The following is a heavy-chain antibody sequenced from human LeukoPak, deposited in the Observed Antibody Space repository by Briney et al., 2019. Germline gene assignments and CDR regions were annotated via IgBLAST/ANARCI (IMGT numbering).Heavy chain of an antibody. CDR2: IWYDGSKK. Sequence: GRSLRLSCAASGFTFSSYGMHWVRQAPGKGLEWVAVIWYDGSKKYYADSVKGRFTISRDNSKNTLYLQMNSLRAEDTAVYYCARGDSGYDFLDYWGQGTLVTVSS. D-gene: IGHD5-12*01. CDR3: ARGDSGYDFLDY. CDR1: GFTFSSYG. V-gene: IGHV3-33*01. J-gene: IGHJ4*02.